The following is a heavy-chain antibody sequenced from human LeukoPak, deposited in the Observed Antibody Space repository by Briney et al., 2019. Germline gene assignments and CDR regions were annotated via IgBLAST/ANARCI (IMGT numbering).Heavy chain of an antibody. Sequence: QPSATLSLTWAVSGASISSSNCWCWVRQPPGKGLEGIGEIYHSGSTNYNPSLKSRVTISVDKSKNQFSLKLSSVTAADTAVYYCSSVYLDYFDYWGQGTLVTVSS. CDR2: IYHSGST. CDR1: GASISSSNC. J-gene: IGHJ4*02. V-gene: IGHV4-4*02. CDR3: SSVYLDYFDY. D-gene: IGHD5/OR15-5a*01.